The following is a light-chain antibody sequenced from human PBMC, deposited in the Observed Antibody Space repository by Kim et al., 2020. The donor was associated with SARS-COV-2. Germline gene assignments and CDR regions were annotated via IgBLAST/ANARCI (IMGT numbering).Light chain of an antibody. J-gene: IGKJ2*01. CDR1: QGISNY. CDR3: QKYNSAPQT. Sequence: DIQMTQSPSSLSASVGDRVTITCRESQGISNYLAWYQQKPGRVPKLLIYAASTLQSGVPSRFRGSGSGTDFTLTISSLQPEDVATYYCQKYNSAPQTCGQGTKLEI. CDR2: AAS. V-gene: IGKV1-27*01.